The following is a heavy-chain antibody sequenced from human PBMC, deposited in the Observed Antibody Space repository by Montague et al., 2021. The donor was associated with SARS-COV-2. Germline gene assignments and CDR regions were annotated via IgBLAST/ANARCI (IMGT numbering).Heavy chain of an antibody. Sequence: SLRLSCAASGFIFSSHDMHWVRQSPGNGLQWVSAIGTAGDTYYEGSVWGRFTISREDAKSSLSLQMTSLTAGDTAVYYCARAHADSVYHFWSGSVTSTSLDVWGKGTAVTVSS. CDR2: IGTAGDT. D-gene: IGHD3-3*01. CDR1: GFIFSSHD. J-gene: IGHJ6*04. CDR3: ARAHADSVYHFWSGSVTSTSLDV. V-gene: IGHV3-13*01.